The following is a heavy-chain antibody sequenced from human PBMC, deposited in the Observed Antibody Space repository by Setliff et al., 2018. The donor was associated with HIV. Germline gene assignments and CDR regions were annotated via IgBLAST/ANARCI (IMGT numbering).Heavy chain of an antibody. Sequence: GGSLRLSCVGSGSSFSSYSMSWVRRAPGKGLEWIAYIYTGSNSIYYGDSVKGRFTISRDNVKNSVYLQMNSLRAEDTAVYYCARREYNYVPRAFDLWGRGTMVTVSS. CDR2: IYTGSNSI. V-gene: IGHV3-48*01. J-gene: IGHJ3*01. D-gene: IGHD3-16*01. CDR1: GSSFSSYS. CDR3: ARREYNYVPRAFDL.